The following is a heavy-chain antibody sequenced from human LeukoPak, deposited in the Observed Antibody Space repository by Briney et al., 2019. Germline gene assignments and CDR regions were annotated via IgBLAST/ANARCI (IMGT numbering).Heavy chain of an antibody. D-gene: IGHD4-17*01. J-gene: IGHJ6*03. CDR1: GYTFTSYG. V-gene: IGHV1-18*01. CDR2: ISAYNGNT. Sequence: ASVKVSCKASGYTFTSYGISWVRQAPGQGLEWMGWISAYNGNTNYAQKFQGRVTITADESTSTAYMELSSLRSEDTAVYYCARANYGAPDKKGYYYYYYYMDVWGKGTTVTVSS. CDR3: ARANYGAPDKKGYYYYYYYMDV.